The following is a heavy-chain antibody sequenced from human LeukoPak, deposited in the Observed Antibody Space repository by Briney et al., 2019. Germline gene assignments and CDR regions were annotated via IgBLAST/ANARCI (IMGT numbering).Heavy chain of an antibody. CDR1: GGSISSSSYY. D-gene: IGHD1-26*01. V-gene: IGHV4-39*07. CDR3: ARVTVGARRYYYYYMDV. J-gene: IGHJ6*03. Sequence: PSETLSLTCTVSGGSISSSSYYWGWIRQPPGKGLEWIGSIYYSGSTYYNPSLKSRVTISVDTSKNQFSLKLSSVTAADTAVYYCARVTVGARRYYYYYMDVWGKGTTVTVSS. CDR2: IYYSGST.